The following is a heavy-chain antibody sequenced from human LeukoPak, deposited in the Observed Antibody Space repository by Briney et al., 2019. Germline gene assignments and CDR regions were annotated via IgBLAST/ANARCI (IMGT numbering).Heavy chain of an antibody. D-gene: IGHD2-15*01. CDR2: ISGSGSST. Sequence: GGSLRLSCAASGFTFSSFAMIWVRQPPGKGLEWVSAISGSGSSTFYADSVKGRFTISRDNSKSTLYLQMNSLRAEDTAVYYCAKVKVVVAAATPPTDWGQGTLVTVSS. J-gene: IGHJ4*02. CDR1: GFTFSSFA. V-gene: IGHV3-23*01. CDR3: AKVKVVVAAATPPTD.